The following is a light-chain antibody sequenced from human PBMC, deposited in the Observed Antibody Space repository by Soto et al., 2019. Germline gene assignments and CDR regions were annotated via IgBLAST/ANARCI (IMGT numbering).Light chain of an antibody. CDR2: DAL. Sequence: EVVLTQSPVTLSLSPGERATLSCKTSQSVGSYLAWIQKKPGQAPRLLIYDALNRATGIPARFSGSGSGTDFPRAISGLGPEDFAVYYCQQRADWPPYTFAQGTKLELK. V-gene: IGKV3-11*01. CDR3: QQRADWPPYT. CDR1: QSVGSY. J-gene: IGKJ2*01.